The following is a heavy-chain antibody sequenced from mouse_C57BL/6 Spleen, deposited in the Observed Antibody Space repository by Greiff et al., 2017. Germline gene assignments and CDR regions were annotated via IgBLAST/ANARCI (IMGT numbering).Heavy chain of an antibody. CDR3: VRPHYYGSTLFDD. Sequence: EVQLVESGGGLVQPKGSLKLSCAASGFSFNTYAMNWVRQAPGKGLEWVARVRSKSNNYATYYADSVKDRFTISRDDSESMLYLQMNNLKTEDTAMYYCVRPHYYGSTLFDDWGQGTTLTVSS. J-gene: IGHJ2*01. CDR2: VRSKSNNYAT. D-gene: IGHD1-1*01. V-gene: IGHV10-1*01. CDR1: GFSFNTYA.